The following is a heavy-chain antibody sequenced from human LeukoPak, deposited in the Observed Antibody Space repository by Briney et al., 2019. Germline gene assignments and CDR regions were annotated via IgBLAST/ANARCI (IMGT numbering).Heavy chain of an antibody. CDR1: GFTFSNAW. CDR2: IKSRGDGGTP. CDR3: TTATMNYDILSGYYAVYFDY. D-gene: IGHD3-9*01. Sequence: GGSQRLSCAVSGFTFSNAWMNWVRQAPGKGLEWVGRIKSRGDGGTPDYTTPAKDRFTISRDDSKNMVYLQMNSLTTEDTAVYYCTTATMNYDILSGYYAVYFDYWGQGALVTVSS. J-gene: IGHJ4*02. V-gene: IGHV3-15*01.